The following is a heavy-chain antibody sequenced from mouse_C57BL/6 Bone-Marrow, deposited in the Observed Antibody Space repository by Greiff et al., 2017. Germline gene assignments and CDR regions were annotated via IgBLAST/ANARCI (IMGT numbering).Heavy chain of an antibody. CDR3: ARLGYYGSSYYWYFDV. V-gene: IGHV5-9*01. J-gene: IGHJ1*03. CDR1: GFTFSSYT. CDR2: ISGGGGNT. Sequence: EVHLVESGGGLVKPGGSLKLSCAASGFTFSSYTMSWVRQTPEKRLEWVATISGGGGNTYYPDSVKGRFTISRDNAKNTLYLQMSSLRSEDTALYYCARLGYYGSSYYWYFDVWGTGTTVTVSS. D-gene: IGHD1-1*01.